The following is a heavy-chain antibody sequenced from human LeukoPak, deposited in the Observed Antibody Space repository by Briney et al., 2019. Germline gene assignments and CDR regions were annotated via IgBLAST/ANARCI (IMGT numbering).Heavy chain of an antibody. Sequence: GGSLRLSCAASGFTVSNYYLNWVRQAPGKGLEWVSVIYTDGSVYYADSVTGRFTISRDTSKNIVSLQMNSLRAGDTAVYFCARGPSLGASAEGPYDYWGQGTLVSVSS. D-gene: IGHD6-13*01. CDR1: GFTVSNYY. CDR3: ARGPSLGASAEGPYDY. V-gene: IGHV3-66*01. J-gene: IGHJ4*02. CDR2: IYTDGSV.